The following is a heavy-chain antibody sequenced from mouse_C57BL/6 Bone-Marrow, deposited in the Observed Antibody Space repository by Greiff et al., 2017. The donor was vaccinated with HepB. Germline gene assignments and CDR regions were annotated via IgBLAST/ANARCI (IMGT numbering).Heavy chain of an antibody. CDR2: INYDGSST. CDR3: ARDPFAY. J-gene: IGHJ3*01. CDR1: GFTFSDYY. V-gene: IGHV5-16*01. Sequence: DVMLVESEGGLVQPGSSMKLSCTASGFTFSDYYMAWVRQVPEKGLEWVANINYDGSSTYYLDSLKSRFIISRDNAKNILYLQMSSLKSEDTATYYCARDPFAYWGQGTLVTVSA.